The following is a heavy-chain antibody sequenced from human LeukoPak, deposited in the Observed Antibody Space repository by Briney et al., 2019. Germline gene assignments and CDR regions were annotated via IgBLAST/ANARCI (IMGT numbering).Heavy chain of an antibody. CDR1: GYTFTGYY. D-gene: IGHD3-22*01. CDR2: INPNSGGT. CDR3: ATSSGYYVGYIRH. Sequence: ASVKVSCTASGYTFTGYYMHWVRQAPGQGLEWMGWINPNSGGTNYAQKFQGRVTMTRDTSISTAYMELSSLRSGDTAVYYCATSSGYYVGYIRHWGQGTLVTVSS. V-gene: IGHV1-2*02. J-gene: IGHJ1*01.